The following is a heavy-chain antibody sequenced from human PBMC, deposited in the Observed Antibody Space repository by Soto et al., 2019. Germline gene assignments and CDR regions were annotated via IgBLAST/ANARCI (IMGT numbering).Heavy chain of an antibody. CDR3: ARGERGILTGYNWFDP. CDR2: IYHSGST. D-gene: IGHD3-9*01. CDR1: GGSISSGGYS. J-gene: IGHJ5*02. V-gene: IGHV4-30-2*01. Sequence: QLQLQESGSGLVKPSQTLSLTCAVSGGSISSGGYSWSWIRQPPGKGLEWIGYIYHSGSTYYNPSLKSRVTISVDRSKNQFSLKLSSVTAADTAVYYCARGERGILTGYNWFDPWGQGTLVTVSS.